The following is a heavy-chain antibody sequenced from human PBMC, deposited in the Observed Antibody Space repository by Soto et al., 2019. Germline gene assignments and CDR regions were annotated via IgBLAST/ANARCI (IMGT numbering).Heavy chain of an antibody. J-gene: IGHJ4*02. Sequence: GGSLRLSCAASGFTFGDYTMHWVRQVPGQGLEWVSLISWDGVLRLYADSVKGRFTISRDNFKNSLYLQMNSLRTEDTAVYYCAKDKKGRRSTGYYSDSWDQGTLVTVSS. CDR1: GFTFGDYT. CDR2: ISWDGVLR. D-gene: IGHD3-22*01. V-gene: IGHV3-43*01. CDR3: AKDKKGRRSTGYYSDS.